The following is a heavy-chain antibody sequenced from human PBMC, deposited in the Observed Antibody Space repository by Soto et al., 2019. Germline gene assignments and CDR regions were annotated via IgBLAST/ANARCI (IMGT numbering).Heavy chain of an antibody. CDR3: VRAWLQSSGDY. CDR2: INSDGSST. D-gene: IGHD6-19*01. CDR1: GFTFTRFW. V-gene: IGHV3-74*01. J-gene: IGHJ4*02. Sequence: EVQLVESGGGLVQPGGSLRLSCAASGFTFTRFWMHWVRQVPGKGLVWVSRINSDGSSTGYADSVKGRFTISRDNAKNTVYLQMNSLRAEDTAMYYCVRAWLQSSGDYWGQGTLVTVSS.